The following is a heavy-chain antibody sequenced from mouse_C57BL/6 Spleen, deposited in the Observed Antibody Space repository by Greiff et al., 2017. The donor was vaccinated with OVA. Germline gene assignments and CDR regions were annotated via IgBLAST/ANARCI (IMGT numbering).Heavy chain of an antibody. Sequence: EVMLVESGGDLVKPGGSLKLSCAASGFTFSSYGMSWVRQTPDKRLEWVATISSGGSYTYYPDSVKGRFTITRDNAKNTLYLQMSSLKSEDTAMYYCASQLGREYFDYWGQGTTLTVSS. CDR2: ISSGGSYT. CDR1: GFTFSSYG. D-gene: IGHD4-1*01. V-gene: IGHV5-6*01. CDR3: ASQLGREYFDY. J-gene: IGHJ2*01.